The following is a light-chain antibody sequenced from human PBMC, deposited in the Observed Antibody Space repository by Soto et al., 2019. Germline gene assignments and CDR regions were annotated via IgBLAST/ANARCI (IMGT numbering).Light chain of an antibody. CDR2: GNN. CDR1: GSSSGTNT. V-gene: IGLV1-44*01. J-gene: IGLJ2*01. CDR3: AAWDGSLNNVL. Sequence: QSVLTQPPSASGTPGQRVTISCSGSGSSSGTNTVNWYRQLPGTAPKLLIYGNNQRPSGVPDRFSGSKSGTSASLAISGLXXXXXXEYYCAAWDGSLNNVLFGGGTKLTVL.